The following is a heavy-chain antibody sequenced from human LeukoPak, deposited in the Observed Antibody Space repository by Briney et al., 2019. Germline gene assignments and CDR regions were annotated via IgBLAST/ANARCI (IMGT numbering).Heavy chain of an antibody. Sequence: GGSLRLSCAASGVTLSSDAMSWVRQAPGKGLEWVSAISDSGNTYHADSVKGRFTISRDSSKNTLFLQMNRLRPEDAAVYYCAKAPVTTCRGAYCYPFDYWGQGTLVTVSS. D-gene: IGHD2-21*01. V-gene: IGHV3-23*01. CDR1: GVTLSSDA. CDR2: ISDSGNT. CDR3: AKAPVTTCRGAYCYPFDY. J-gene: IGHJ4*02.